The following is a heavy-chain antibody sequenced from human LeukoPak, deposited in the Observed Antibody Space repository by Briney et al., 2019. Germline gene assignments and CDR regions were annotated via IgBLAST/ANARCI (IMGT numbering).Heavy chain of an antibody. D-gene: IGHD3-10*02. V-gene: IGHV3-21*01. CDR2: ISSRSTYI. J-gene: IGHJ6*04. CDR3: AELGITMIGGV. Sequence: AGGSLRLSCAASGVTFSSYSMNWVRQAPGKGLEWVSSISSRSTYIYYADSVKGRFTISRDNAKNSLYLQMNSLRAEDTAVYYCAELGITMIGGVWGKGTTVTISS. CDR1: GVTFSSYS.